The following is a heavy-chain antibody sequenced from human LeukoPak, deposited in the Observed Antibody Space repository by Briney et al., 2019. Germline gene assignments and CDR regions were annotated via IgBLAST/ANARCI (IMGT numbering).Heavy chain of an antibody. CDR1: DDSVKSRSYY. CDR2: IYYSGSI. V-gene: IGHV4-39*07. D-gene: IGHD3-22*01. Sequence: SETLSLTCTVSDDSVKSRSYYWGWIRQPPGKGLEWIGSIYYSGSIYHNPSLKSRVTISIDTSKNQFFLNLRSVTAADTAVYYCARDRAERQYYYDNSGHYYVGDAFDVWGQGRMVTVSS. CDR3: ARDRAERQYYYDNSGHYYVGDAFDV. J-gene: IGHJ3*01.